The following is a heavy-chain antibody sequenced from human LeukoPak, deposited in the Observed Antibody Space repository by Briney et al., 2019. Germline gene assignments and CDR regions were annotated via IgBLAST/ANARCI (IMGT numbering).Heavy chain of an antibody. V-gene: IGHV3-21*01. CDR2: IPSSGSYK. J-gene: IGHJ6*03. Sequence: GGSLRLSCAASGFTFSSYSMNWVRQAPGKGLEWVPYIPSSGSYKYHADSVKGRFTISRDNAEKSPYLQMNSLRAEDTAVYYCARAPSPNYYMDVWGKGTTVTVSS. CDR3: ARAPSPNYYMDV. CDR1: GFTFSSYS.